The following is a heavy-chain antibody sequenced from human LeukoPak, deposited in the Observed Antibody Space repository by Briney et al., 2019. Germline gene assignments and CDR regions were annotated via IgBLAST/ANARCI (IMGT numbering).Heavy chain of an antibody. D-gene: IGHD6-19*01. CDR3: ARGLSSGWYYFDY. J-gene: IGHJ4*02. CDR2: IHTSGNT. CDR1: GGSISSSSYY. Sequence: SETLSLTCTVSGGSISSSSYYWGWIRQPAGKGLEWIGRIHTSGNTNYNPSLKSRVTMSGDTSKNQFSLKLSSVTAADTAVYYCARGLSSGWYYFDYWGQGTLVTVSS. V-gene: IGHV4-61*02.